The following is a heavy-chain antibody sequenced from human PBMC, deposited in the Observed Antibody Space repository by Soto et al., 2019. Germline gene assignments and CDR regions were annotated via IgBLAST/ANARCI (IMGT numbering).Heavy chain of an antibody. V-gene: IGHV1-8*01. CDR2: MNPNSGTT. CDR3: ARVACTGGRCYYDY. D-gene: IGHD2-8*02. Sequence: VQLVQSGAEVKKPGASVKVSCKASGYTFTSYDFNWVRQATGQGLEWLGWMNPNSGTTGYAQRFQGRVTMTRNTAISTAYMELSSLRSEDTAMYYCARVACTGGRCYYDYWGQGTLVTVSS. J-gene: IGHJ4*02. CDR1: GYTFTSYD.